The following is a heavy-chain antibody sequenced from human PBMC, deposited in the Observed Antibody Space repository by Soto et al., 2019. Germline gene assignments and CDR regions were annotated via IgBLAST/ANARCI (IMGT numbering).Heavy chain of an antibody. CDR2: LSSDGST. J-gene: IGHJ4*02. CDR3: GSVFYF. Sequence: VQLVESGGGLVQPGGSLRLSCATSGLTLSDHWMHWVRQAPGKGLVWVARLSSDGSTSYADSVKGRFTISRDNAKNTLYLQMNNLRADDTAVYYCGSVFYFWGQGTLVTVSS. D-gene: IGHD3-10*01. V-gene: IGHV3-74*01. CDR1: GLTLSDHW.